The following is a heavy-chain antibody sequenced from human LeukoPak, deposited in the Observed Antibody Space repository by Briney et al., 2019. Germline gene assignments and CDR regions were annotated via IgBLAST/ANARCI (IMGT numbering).Heavy chain of an antibody. CDR2: IYTSGST. J-gene: IGHJ4*02. Sequence: SETLSLTCSVSGGSISTFYWSWIRQPPGKELEWIGYIYTSGSTNYNPSLKSRVTLSVDTSKNQFSLRLSSVTAADTAVYYCARRCNSISCPLDYWGRGTLVTVSS. D-gene: IGHD2-2*01. CDR1: GGSISTFY. V-gene: IGHV4-4*09. CDR3: ARRCNSISCPLDY.